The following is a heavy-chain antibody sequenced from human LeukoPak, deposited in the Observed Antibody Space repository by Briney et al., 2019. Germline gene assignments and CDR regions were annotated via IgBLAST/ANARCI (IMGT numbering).Heavy chain of an antibody. CDR2: ISGSGGST. Sequence: GVSLRLSCAASGVIFSSYAMSWVRQAPGKGLEWVSTISGSGGSTYYADSVKGRFTISRDNSKNTLYLQMNSLRAEDTAVYYCAKGRYGMDVWGQGTTVTVSS. J-gene: IGHJ6*02. CDR3: AKGRYGMDV. CDR1: GVIFSSYA. V-gene: IGHV3-23*01.